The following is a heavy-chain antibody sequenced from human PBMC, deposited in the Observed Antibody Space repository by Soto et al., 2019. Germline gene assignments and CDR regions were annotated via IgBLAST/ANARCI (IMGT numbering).Heavy chain of an antibody. Sequence: SETLSLTCTDSGGSVSSGSYYWSWIRQPPGKGLECIGYIYYSGSTNYNPSLKSRVTISVDTSKNQFPLKLSSVTAADTAVYYCAKRGSGSYFDYWGQGTLVTVSS. CDR1: GGSVSSGSYY. V-gene: IGHV4-61*01. J-gene: IGHJ4*02. CDR2: IYYSGST. CDR3: AKRGSGSYFDY. D-gene: IGHD1-26*01.